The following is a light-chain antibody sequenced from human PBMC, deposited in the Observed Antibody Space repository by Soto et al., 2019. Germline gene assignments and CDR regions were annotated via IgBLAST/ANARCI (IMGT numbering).Light chain of an antibody. Sequence: DIVMTQSPDSLAVSLGERATINCKSSQSVLYSSNNKNYLAWYQQKPGQPPKVLIYWASSRESGVPDRFSGSASGTDFTLTISSLQAEDVAVYFCQQYYTTPWTFGQGTKVEIK. CDR2: WAS. V-gene: IGKV4-1*01. CDR3: QQYYTTPWT. J-gene: IGKJ1*01. CDR1: QSVLYSSNNKNY.